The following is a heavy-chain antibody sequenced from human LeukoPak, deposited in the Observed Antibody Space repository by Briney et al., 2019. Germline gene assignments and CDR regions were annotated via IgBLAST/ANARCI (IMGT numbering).Heavy chain of an antibody. CDR3: AKDVGYCSSSSCYVWFDP. V-gene: IGHV4-59*01. CDR2: IYYIGKS. D-gene: IGHD2-2*01. J-gene: IGHJ5*02. Sequence: PSESLSLSCAVSVGSLRRYYWSWIRQSPREGLEWVGYIYYIGKSKYNPSLSSRVTISVDTSKNQFSLRLSCVNSAHTAIPYSAKDVGYCSSSSCYVWFDPWGQGTLVTVSS. CDR1: VGSLRRYY.